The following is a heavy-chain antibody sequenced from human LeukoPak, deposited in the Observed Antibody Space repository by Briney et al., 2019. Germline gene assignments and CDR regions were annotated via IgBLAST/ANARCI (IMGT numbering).Heavy chain of an antibody. CDR2: INHSGST. V-gene: IGHV4-34*01. J-gene: IGHJ4*02. Sequence: TPSETLSLTCAVYGGSFSGYYWSWIRQPPGKGLEWIGEINHSGSTNYNPSLKSRVTISVDTSKNQFSPKLSSVTAADTAVYYCARDSCSGGSCYLFDYWGQGTLVTVSS. CDR3: ARDSCSGGSCYLFDY. D-gene: IGHD2-15*01. CDR1: GGSFSGYY.